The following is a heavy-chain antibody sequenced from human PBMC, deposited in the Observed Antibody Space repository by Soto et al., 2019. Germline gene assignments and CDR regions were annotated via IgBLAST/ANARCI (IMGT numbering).Heavy chain of an antibody. CDR2: IIPIFGTA. CDR1: GGTFSSYA. CDR3: ARESRDDFWSGYYTRGYYGMDV. J-gene: IGHJ6*02. Sequence: GASVKVSCKASGGTFSSYAISWVRQAPGQGLEWMGGIIPIFGTANYAQKFQGRVTITADESTSTAYMELSSLRSEDTAVYYCARESRDDFWSGYYTRGYYGMDVWGQGTTVTV. D-gene: IGHD3-3*01. V-gene: IGHV1-69*13.